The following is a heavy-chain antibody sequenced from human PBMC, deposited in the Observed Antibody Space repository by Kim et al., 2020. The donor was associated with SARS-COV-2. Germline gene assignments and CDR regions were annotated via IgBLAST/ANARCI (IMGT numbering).Heavy chain of an antibody. Sequence: GGSLRLSCAVSGFSVSNTYVSWVRQAPGKGLEWFSVMYGGGSTYYADPVRGRFTISRDNSKNTVYLQMNSLRAEDTAMYYCARGRGKYQLPTYFYYGMDVWGQGTTVTVSS. J-gene: IGHJ6*02. CDR3: ARGRGKYQLPTYFYYGMDV. CDR2: MYGGGST. CDR1: GFSVSNTY. D-gene: IGHD2-2*01. V-gene: IGHV3-53*01.